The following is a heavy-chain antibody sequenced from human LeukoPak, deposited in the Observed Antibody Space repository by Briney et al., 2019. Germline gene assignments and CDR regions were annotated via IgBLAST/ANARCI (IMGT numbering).Heavy chain of an antibody. CDR2: IRYDGSNK. CDR1: GFTFSSYG. J-gene: IGHJ4*02. V-gene: IGHV3-30*02. Sequence: GGSLRLSCAASGFTFSSYGMHWVRQAPGKGLEWVAFIRYDGSNKYYADSVKGRFTISRDNSKTTLYLQMNSLRAEDTAVYYCAKALYSSSSIDYWGQGTLVTVSS. D-gene: IGHD6-6*01. CDR3: AKALYSSSSIDY.